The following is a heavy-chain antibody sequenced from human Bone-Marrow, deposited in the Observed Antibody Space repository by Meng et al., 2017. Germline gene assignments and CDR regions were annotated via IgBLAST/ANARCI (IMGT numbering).Heavy chain of an antibody. D-gene: IGHD4-23*01. CDR1: GYTFTSYG. J-gene: IGHJ5*02. CDR3: ARASTVVTRSSFDP. V-gene: IGHV1-18*01. CDR2: ISAYKGNT. Sequence: QVRLVQYGGGGKKPGASVNVSCKAAGYTFTSYGISWVRQAPGQGLEWMGWISAYKGNTNYVQKFQGRVTMTTDTSTSTAYMELRSLRSDDTAVHYCARASTVVTRSSFDPWGQGTLVTVSS.